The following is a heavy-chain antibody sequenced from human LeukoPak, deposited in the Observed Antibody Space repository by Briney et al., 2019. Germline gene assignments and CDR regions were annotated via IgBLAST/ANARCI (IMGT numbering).Heavy chain of an antibody. V-gene: IGHV4-31*03. CDR2: IYYSGCT. CDR1: GGSINSGGYY. D-gene: IGHD2-2*01. CDR3: ARGHPMYLDY. J-gene: IGHJ4*02. Sequence: SSETLSLTCTVSGGSINSGGYYWSWIRQHPGKGLEWIGYIYYSGCTYYNPSLKSRVTISVDTSKNQFSLKLSSVTAADTAVYYCARGHPMYLDYWGQGTLVTVSS.